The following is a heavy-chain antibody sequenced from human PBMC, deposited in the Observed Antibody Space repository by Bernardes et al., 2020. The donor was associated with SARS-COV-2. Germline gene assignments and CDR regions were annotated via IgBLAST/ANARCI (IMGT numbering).Heavy chain of an antibody. D-gene: IGHD2-2*01. CDR3: AREYCSRTSCIQEWLDP. J-gene: IGHJ5*02. Sequence: GGSLRLSCAASGFTFSSYSFYWVRQAPGKGLEWVSFIGSVTSYIYYADSVKGRFTISRDNAKNSLYLQMNNLRAEDTAVYYCAREYCSRTSCIQEWLDPWGQGTLVSVSS. CDR1: GFTFSSYS. V-gene: IGHV3-21*06. CDR2: IGSVTSYI.